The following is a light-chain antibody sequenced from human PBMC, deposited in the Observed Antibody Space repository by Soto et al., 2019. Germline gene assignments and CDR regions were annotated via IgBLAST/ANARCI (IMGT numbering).Light chain of an antibody. Sequence: EIPLTQSPGTLSLSPGESATLLCRASQFVSSRSLAWYQQKRGQAPRLLIHDASSRATGIPDRFSGSGSGTDFTLTISRLEPEDFAVYYCQQYGSSPRTFGQGTKVDI. V-gene: IGKV3-20*01. CDR3: QQYGSSPRT. CDR2: DAS. J-gene: IGKJ1*01. CDR1: QFVSSRS.